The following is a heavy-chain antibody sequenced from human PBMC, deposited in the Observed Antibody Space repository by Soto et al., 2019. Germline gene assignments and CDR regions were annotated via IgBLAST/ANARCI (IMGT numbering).Heavy chain of an antibody. V-gene: IGHV3-33*01. CDR3: ARAVPAAKGWFDS. CDR1: GFTFSSYG. Sequence: QVELVESGGGVVQPGGSLRLACAASGFTFSSYGMHWVRQAPGKGLEWVAVIWFDGSKEFYAASVEGRFTISRDNSKNMVYLEMNSPRDVDKAVYYCARAVPAAKGWFDSWGQGTLVTVSS. D-gene: IGHD2-2*01. J-gene: IGHJ5*01. CDR2: IWFDGSKE.